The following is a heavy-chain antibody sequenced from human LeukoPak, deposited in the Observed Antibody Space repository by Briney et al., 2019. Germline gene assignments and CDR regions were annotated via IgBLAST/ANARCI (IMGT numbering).Heavy chain of an antibody. CDR1: GFSFRTYF. CDR2: MNQDGNEK. J-gene: IGHJ4*02. CDR3: ARGLAAFRDYYGSGSLDY. V-gene: IGHV3-7*01. D-gene: IGHD3-10*01. Sequence: GGSLRLSCAASGFSFRTYFMMWVRQAPGKGLEWMANMNQDGNEKNYADSVKGRFTISRDNAQSSLYLQMNSLRAEDTAVYYCARGLAAFRDYYGSGSLDYWGQGALVTVSS.